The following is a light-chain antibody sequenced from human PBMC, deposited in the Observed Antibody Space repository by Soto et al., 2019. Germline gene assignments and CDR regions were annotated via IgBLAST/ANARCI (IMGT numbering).Light chain of an antibody. Sequence: QSVLTQPPSASGSPGQSVTISCTGTSSDVGAYDFVSWYQQHPGKAPKLIIYEVSKRPSGVPDRFSGSKSGNTASLTVSGLQAEDEADYYCSSYAGSNKVFGGGTKLTVL. V-gene: IGLV2-8*01. CDR1: SSDVGAYDF. CDR2: EVS. J-gene: IGLJ2*01. CDR3: SSYAGSNKV.